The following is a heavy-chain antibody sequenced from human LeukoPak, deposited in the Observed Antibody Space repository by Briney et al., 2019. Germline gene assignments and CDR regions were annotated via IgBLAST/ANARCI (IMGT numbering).Heavy chain of an antibody. CDR3: ARVARVTMVRGVWFDP. V-gene: IGHV1-2*02. CDR2: INPNSGGT. Sequence: ASVKVSCKASGYTFTGYYMHWVRQAPGQGLEWMGWINPNSGGTNYAQKFQGRVTMTWDTSISTAYMELSRLRSDDTAVYYCARVARVTMVRGVWFDPWGQGTLVTVSS. D-gene: IGHD3-10*01. J-gene: IGHJ5*02. CDR1: GYTFTGYY.